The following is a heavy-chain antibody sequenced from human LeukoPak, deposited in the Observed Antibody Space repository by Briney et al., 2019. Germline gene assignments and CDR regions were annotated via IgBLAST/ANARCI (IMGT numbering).Heavy chain of an antibody. V-gene: IGHV3-23*01. CDR2: IRATGNT. J-gene: IGHJ3*02. D-gene: IGHD3-22*01. CDR1: GVTSTNSA. CDR3: ARPRDDSSGSYPDDAFDI. Sequence: PRGSLRLSCAAPGVTSTNSALCRVRHAPGKGLEWVPNIRATGNTYYADSVKGRFTISRDNTTNTLSLQINSQRAGDTAIYFCARPRDDSSGSYPDDAFDIWGQGTMVTVSS.